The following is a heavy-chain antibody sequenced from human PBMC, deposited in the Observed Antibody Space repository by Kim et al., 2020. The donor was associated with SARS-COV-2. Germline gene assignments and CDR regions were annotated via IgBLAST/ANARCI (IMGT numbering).Heavy chain of an antibody. CDR3: ARGYYGSGRPGNWFDP. D-gene: IGHD3-10*01. CDR1: GYTFTSYA. Sequence: ASVKVSCKASGYTFTSYAMHWVRQAPGQRLEWMGWINAGNGNTKYSQKFQGRVTITRDTSASTAYMELSSLRSEDTAVYYCARGYYGSGRPGNWFDPWGQGTLVTVSS. J-gene: IGHJ5*02. V-gene: IGHV1-3*01. CDR2: INAGNGNT.